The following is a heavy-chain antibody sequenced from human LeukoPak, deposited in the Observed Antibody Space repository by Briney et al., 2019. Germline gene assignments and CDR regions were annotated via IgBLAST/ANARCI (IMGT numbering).Heavy chain of an antibody. CDR1: GFTVSSNY. Sequence: GGSLRLSCAASGFTVSSNYMSWVRQAPGKGLEWVSVIYSGGSTYYADSVKGRFTISRDNSKNTLYLQMNSLRAEDTAVYYCARARASYNPFDYWGQGTLVTVSP. CDR2: IYSGGST. V-gene: IGHV3-66*01. D-gene: IGHD5-24*01. J-gene: IGHJ4*02. CDR3: ARARASYNPFDY.